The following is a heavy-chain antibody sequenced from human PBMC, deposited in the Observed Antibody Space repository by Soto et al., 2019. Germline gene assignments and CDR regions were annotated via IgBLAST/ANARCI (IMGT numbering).Heavy chain of an antibody. CDR1: GGSISSYY. D-gene: IGHD6-6*01. CDR3: ASSSSIAARRFDY. Sequence: PSETLSLTCTVSGGSISSYYWSWIRQPPGKGLEWIGYIYYSGSTNYNPSLKSRVTISVDTSKNQFSLKLSSVTAADTAVYYCASSSSIAARRFDYWGQGTLVTAPQ. V-gene: IGHV4-59*01. CDR2: IYYSGST. J-gene: IGHJ4*02.